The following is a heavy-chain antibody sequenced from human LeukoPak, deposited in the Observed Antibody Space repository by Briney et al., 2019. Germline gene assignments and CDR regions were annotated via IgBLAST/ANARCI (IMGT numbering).Heavy chain of an antibody. J-gene: IGHJ3*02. CDR1: GGSISSSSYY. CDR2: IYYSGST. Sequence: SETLSLTCTVSGGSISSSSYYWGWIRQPPGKGLEWIGSIYYSGSTYYNPSLKSRVTISVDTSKNQFSLKLSSVTAADTAVYYCARSRDVYNGHALDIWGQGTMVTVSS. D-gene: IGHD1-1*01. V-gene: IGHV4-39*01. CDR3: ARSRDVYNGHALDI.